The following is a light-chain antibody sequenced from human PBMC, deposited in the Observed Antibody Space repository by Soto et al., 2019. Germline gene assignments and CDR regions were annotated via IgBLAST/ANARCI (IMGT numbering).Light chain of an antibody. CDR3: LQDFNYPFT. CDR2: EAS. CDR1: RGIRND. V-gene: IGKV1-6*01. J-gene: IGKJ3*01. Sequence: AIQMTQSPSSLSASVGDRVTITCRASRGIRNDLGWYQQKPGKAPKLLIYEASSRQSGVPSRFSGSGSDTDFTLTISSLQPEDFATYYCLQDFNYPFTLGPGTKVHIK.